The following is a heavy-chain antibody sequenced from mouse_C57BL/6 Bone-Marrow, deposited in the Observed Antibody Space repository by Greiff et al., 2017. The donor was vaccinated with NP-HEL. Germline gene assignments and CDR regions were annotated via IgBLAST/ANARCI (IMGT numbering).Heavy chain of an antibody. V-gene: IGHV1-15*01. CDR2: IDPETGGT. Sequence: QVQLKESGAELVRPGASVTLSCKASGYTFTDYEMHWVKQTPVHGLEWIGAIDPETGGTAYNQKFKGKAILTADKSSSTAYMELRSLTSEDSAVYYCTSLTTVVAKEGDWGQGTTLTVSS. D-gene: IGHD1-1*01. CDR3: TSLTTVVAKEGD. CDR1: GYTFTDYE. J-gene: IGHJ2*01.